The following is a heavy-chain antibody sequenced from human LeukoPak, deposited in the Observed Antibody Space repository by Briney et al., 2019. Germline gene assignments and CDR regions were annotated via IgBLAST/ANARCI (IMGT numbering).Heavy chain of an antibody. J-gene: IGHJ5*02. CDR2: INPSGGST. CDR3: ARDRPPIAARPPPGKRWFDP. CDR1: GYTFTSYG. D-gene: IGHD6-6*01. Sequence: ASVKVSCKASGYTFTSYGISWVRQAPGQGLEWMGIINPSGGSTSYAQKFQGRVTMTRDTSTSTVYMELSSLRSEDTAVYYCARDRPPIAARPPPGKRWFDPWGQGTLVTVSS. V-gene: IGHV1-46*01.